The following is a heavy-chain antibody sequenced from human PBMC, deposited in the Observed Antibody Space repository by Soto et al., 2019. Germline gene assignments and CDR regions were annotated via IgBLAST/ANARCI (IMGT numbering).Heavy chain of an antibody. CDR2: IYYSGTT. J-gene: IGHJ6*02. Sequence: SETLSLTCTVTGGSIGSDEYYWSWIRQPPGKGLEWIGYIYYSGTTYYDPSLQSRVSISLDTSKNQFSLKTSSVSAADSAVYYCARGAARNVYYFYYGMDVWGQGTTVTVSS. D-gene: IGHD6-6*01. V-gene: IGHV4-30-4*01. CDR3: ARGAARNVYYFYYGMDV. CDR1: GGSIGSDEYY.